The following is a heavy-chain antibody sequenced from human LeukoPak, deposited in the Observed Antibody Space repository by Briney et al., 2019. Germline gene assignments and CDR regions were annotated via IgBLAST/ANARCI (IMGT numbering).Heavy chain of an antibody. D-gene: IGHD6-6*01. CDR2: INHSGST. CDR1: GGSFSGYY. J-gene: IGHJ4*02. Sequence: SETLSLTCAVYGGSFSGYYWSWIRQPPGKGLEGIGEINHSGSTNYNPSLKSRVTISVDTSKNQFSLKLSSVTAADTAVYYCAGTYSSSHPVWYWGQGTLVTVSS. CDR3: AGTYSSSHPVWY. V-gene: IGHV4-34*01.